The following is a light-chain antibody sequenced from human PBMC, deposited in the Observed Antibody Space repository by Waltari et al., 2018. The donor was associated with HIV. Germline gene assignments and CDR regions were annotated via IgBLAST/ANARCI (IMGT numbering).Light chain of an antibody. Sequence: QSVLTQPPSASGTPGQRVTISCSGSSSNIGSNTVTWYQQLPGTAPRPLIYSNNQRPSGVPDRFSGSKSGTSASLAISGLQSEDEADYYCAAWDDSLSGLVVFGGGTKLTVL. CDR1: SSNIGSNT. CDR3: AAWDDSLSGLVV. V-gene: IGLV1-44*01. J-gene: IGLJ2*01. CDR2: SNN.